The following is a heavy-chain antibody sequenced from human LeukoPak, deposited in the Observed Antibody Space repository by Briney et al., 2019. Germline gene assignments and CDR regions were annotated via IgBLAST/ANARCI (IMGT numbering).Heavy chain of an antibody. J-gene: IGHJ4*02. CDR2: IWYDGSNK. CDR1: GFTFSSYG. CDR3: AKDVATTVTSLGY. D-gene: IGHD4-17*01. Sequence: GGSLRLSCAASGFTFSSYGMHWVRQAPGKGLEWVAVIWYDGSNKYYADSVKGRFTISRGNSKNTLYLQMNSLRAEDTAVYYCAKDVATTVTSLGYWGQGTLVTVSS. V-gene: IGHV3-33*06.